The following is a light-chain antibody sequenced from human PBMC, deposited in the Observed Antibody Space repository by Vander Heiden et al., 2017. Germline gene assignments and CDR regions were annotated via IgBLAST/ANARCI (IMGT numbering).Light chain of an antibody. Sequence: DIQMTQSPSSLSASVGDRVTITCQASQDISNYLNWYQQKPGKAPKLLIYDASNLETGVPSRFSGSGSGTDFTFTISSLQPEDIATYYCQQYENLRITFGQGTRLEIK. CDR2: DAS. J-gene: IGKJ5*01. CDR1: QDISNY. CDR3: QQYENLRIT. V-gene: IGKV1-33*01.